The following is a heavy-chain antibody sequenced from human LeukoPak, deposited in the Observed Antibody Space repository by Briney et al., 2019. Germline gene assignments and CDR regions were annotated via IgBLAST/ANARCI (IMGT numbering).Heavy chain of an antibody. CDR1: GYTFTGYY. Sequence: GASVKVSCKASGYTFTGYYMHWVRQAPGQGLEWMGWINPNCGGTNYAQKFQGRVTMTRDTSISTAYMELSRLRSDDTAVYYCAGGMSGSLRLDFDYWGQGTLVTVSS. CDR2: INPNCGGT. J-gene: IGHJ4*02. V-gene: IGHV1-2*02. CDR3: AGGMSGSLRLDFDY. D-gene: IGHD6-13*01.